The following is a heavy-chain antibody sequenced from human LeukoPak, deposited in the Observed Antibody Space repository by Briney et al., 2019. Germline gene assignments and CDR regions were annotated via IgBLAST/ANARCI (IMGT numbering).Heavy chain of an antibody. CDR2: INHSGST. J-gene: IGHJ4*02. Sequence: SETLSLTCAVYGGSFSGYYWSWIRQPPGKGLEWIGEINHSGSTNYNPSLKSRVTISVDTSKNQFSLKLSSVTAADTAVYYCASSYYDILTGYYTKTPTFDYWGQGTLVTVSS. D-gene: IGHD3-9*01. CDR3: ASSYYDILTGYYTKTPTFDY. CDR1: GGSFSGYY. V-gene: IGHV4-34*01.